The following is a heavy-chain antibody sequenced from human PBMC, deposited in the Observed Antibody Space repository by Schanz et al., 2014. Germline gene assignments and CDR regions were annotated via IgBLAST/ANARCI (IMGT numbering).Heavy chain of an antibody. CDR3: ARGGPAYYFDD. J-gene: IGHJ4*02. Sequence: EMQLLESGGGLVQPGGSLRLSCAASGFSVGNKYMNWVRQAPGKGLEWVSFIYIGGNTYYADSGKGRFTISRDNSKNTVYIQMNSLRAEDTAVYYCARGGPAYYFDDWGQGTLVTVSS. V-gene: IGHV3-66*01. CDR2: IYIGGNT. CDR1: GFSVGNKY.